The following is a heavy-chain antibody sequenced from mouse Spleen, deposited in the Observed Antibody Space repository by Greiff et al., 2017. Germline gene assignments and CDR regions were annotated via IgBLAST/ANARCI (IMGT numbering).Heavy chain of an antibody. D-gene: IGHD4-1*01. CDR3: ARDRTGTYWYFDV. CDR1: GYSITSGYY. J-gene: IGHJ1*01. CDR2: ISYDGSN. V-gene: IGHV3-6*02. Sequence: EVQLVESGPGLVKPSQSLSLTCSVTGYSITSGYYWNWIRQFPGNKLEWMGYISYDGSNNYNPSLKNRISITRDTSKNQFFLKLNSVTTEDTATYYCARDRTGTYWYFDVWGAGTTVTVSS.